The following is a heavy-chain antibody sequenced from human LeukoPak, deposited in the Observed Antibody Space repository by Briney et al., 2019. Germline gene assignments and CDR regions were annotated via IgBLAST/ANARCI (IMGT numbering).Heavy chain of an antibody. CDR2: INTYSGGT. V-gene: IGHV1-2*02. J-gene: IGHJ4*02. Sequence: ASVKVSCKASGYTFTGYYIHWVRQAPGQRLDWMGWINTYSGGTNYTQKFQGRVTMTRDTSISTAYMELSRLRSDDTAVYYCVRFLWFGDLPTEKYFDYWGQGSLVTVSS. CDR3: VRFLWFGDLPTEKYFDY. D-gene: IGHD3-10*01. CDR1: GYTFTGYY.